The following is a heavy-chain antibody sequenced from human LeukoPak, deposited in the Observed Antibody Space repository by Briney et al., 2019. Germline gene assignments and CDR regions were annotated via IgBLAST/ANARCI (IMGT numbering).Heavy chain of an antibody. Sequence: GGSLRLSCAASGFTFSSYAMSWVRQAPGKGLEWGSAISGSPGSTYYADSVKGRFTISKDTSKNTLYLQMNSLTAGDTAVYYCAKDSHSGYFDYWGQGTLVTVSS. V-gene: IGHV3-23*01. CDR3: AKDSHSGYFDY. D-gene: IGHD1-26*01. J-gene: IGHJ4*02. CDR2: ISGSPGST. CDR1: GFTFSSYA.